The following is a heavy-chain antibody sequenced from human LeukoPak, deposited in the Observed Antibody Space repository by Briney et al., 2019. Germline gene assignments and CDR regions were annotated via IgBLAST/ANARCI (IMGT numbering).Heavy chain of an antibody. V-gene: IGHV4-59*11. J-gene: IGHJ4*02. CDR3: ARGEGSLPFDY. Sequence: SETLSLTCTVSGGSISSHYWSWIRQPPGKGLEWIGYIYYSGSTNYNPSLKSRVTISVDTSKNQFSLKLSSVTAADTAVYYCARGEGSLPFDYWGQGTLVTVPS. CDR1: GGSISSHY. CDR2: IYYSGST.